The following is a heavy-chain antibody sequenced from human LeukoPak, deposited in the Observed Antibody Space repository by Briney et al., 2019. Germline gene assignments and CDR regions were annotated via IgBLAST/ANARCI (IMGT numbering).Heavy chain of an antibody. CDR2: ITYDDFYK. CDR3: AKDRISMVRSSDIDS. V-gene: IGHV3-30*18. J-gene: IGHJ4*02. CDR1: GFTFRSYG. D-gene: IGHD3-10*01. Sequence: GRSLRLPCAASGFTFRSYGMHWVRQALGKGLEWVALITYDDFYKYYGDSVKGRFTISRDNSKNTLYLQMNSLRPEDTAVYYCAKDRISMVRSSDIDSWGQGTLVTVSS.